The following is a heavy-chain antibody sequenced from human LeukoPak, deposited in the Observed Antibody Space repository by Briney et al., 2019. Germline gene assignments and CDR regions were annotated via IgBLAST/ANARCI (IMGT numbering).Heavy chain of an antibody. CDR2: IYYSGRT. CDR3: ARVIAAAVIAWKGFDD. D-gene: IGHD6-13*01. J-gene: IGHJ4*02. CDR1: GGSPSSGSYY. V-gene: IGHV4-61*01. Sequence: SETLSLTCTVSGGSPSSGSYYWSWVRPPPGTGLEWVGYIYYSGRTNYNPSLKSRVTISVDTSKNQFSLKLSSVTAADTAVYYCARVIAAAVIAWKGFDDWGQGTLVTVA.